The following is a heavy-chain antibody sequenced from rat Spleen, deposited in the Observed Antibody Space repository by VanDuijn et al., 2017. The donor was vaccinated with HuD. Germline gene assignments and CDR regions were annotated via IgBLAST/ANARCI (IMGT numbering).Heavy chain of an antibody. D-gene: IGHD1-9*01. CDR1: GFTFSGFP. CDR3: ARRHYGYTDYFDY. CDR2: ISSDGGRN. Sequence: EVQLVESGGGLVQPGRSLKLSCAASGFTFSGFPMAWVRQAPKKGLEWVATISSDGGRNFYRDSVKGRFTISRDNAKSTLSLQMDSLRSEDTATFYCARRHYGYTDYFDYWGQGVMVTVSS. J-gene: IGHJ2*01. V-gene: IGHV5-7*01.